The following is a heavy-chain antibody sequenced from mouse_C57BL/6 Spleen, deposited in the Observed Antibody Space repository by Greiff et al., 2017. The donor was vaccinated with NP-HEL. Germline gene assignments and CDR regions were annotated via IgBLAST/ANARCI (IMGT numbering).Heavy chain of an antibody. V-gene: IGHV1-22*01. J-gene: IGHJ4*01. CDR3: ARSFWDEENYYAMDY. D-gene: IGHD4-1*01. CDR2: INPNNGGT. Sequence: EVQLQQSGPELVNPGASVKMSCKASGYTFTDYNMHWVKQSHGKSLEWIGYINPNNGGTSYNQKFKGKATLTVNKSSSTAYMELRSLTSEDSAVYYCARSFWDEENYYAMDYWGQGTSVTVSS. CDR1: GYTFTDYN.